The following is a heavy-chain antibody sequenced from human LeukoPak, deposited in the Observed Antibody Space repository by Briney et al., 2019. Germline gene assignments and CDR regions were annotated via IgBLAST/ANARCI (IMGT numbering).Heavy chain of an antibody. V-gene: IGHV4-4*09. CDR3: ARRSAPTAMVDY. J-gene: IGHJ4*02. CDR2: IYTSGST. Sequence: AETLSLICTVSGGPISCYYWSWMRQPPGRGLEWIGYIYTSGSTNYNPSLKSRVAISVDTSRNQFSLKLSSVTAADTAVYYCARRSAPTAMVDYWGQGTLVTVSS. D-gene: IGHD5-18*01. CDR1: GGPISCYY.